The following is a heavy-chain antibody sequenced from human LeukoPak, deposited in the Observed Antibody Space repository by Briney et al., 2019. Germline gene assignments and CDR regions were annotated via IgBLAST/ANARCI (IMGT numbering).Heavy chain of an antibody. CDR3: AREGGFYRPLDY. J-gene: IGHJ4*02. CDR2: VHLDGRT. Sequence: PSETLSLTCGVSGGSVTSTKWWTWVRQPPGKGLEGIGGVHLDGRTTYNPSLKSRLTMSVALSENHISLKLTSVTAADAAVYYSAREGGFYRPLDYSGQGTLVTVFS. D-gene: IGHD3-3*01. V-gene: IGHV4-4*02. CDR1: GGSVTSTKW.